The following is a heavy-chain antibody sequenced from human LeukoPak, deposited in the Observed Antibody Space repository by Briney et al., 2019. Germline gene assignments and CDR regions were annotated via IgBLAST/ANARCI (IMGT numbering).Heavy chain of an antibody. CDR1: GYSFTSYW. V-gene: IGHV5-51*01. D-gene: IGHD5-18*01. CDR2: IYPGDSDT. CDR3: ARYSYGVGDWFDP. J-gene: IGHJ5*02. Sequence: GESLKISCKGSGYSFTSYWIGWVRQMPGKGLEWMGIIYPGDSDTRYSPSFQGQVTISADKSISTAYLQWSSLKASDAAVYYCARYSYGVGDWFDPWGQGTLVTVSS.